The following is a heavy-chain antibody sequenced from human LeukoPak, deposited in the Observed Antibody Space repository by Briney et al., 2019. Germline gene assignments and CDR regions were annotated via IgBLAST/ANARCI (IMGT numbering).Heavy chain of an antibody. V-gene: IGHV3-7*01. CDR3: AELGITMIGGV. J-gene: IGHJ6*04. CDR2: IKEDGSEK. D-gene: IGHD3-10*02. CDR1: GFTFSSYW. Sequence: GGSLRLSCAASGFTFSSYWMSWVRQAPGKGLEWVANIKEDGSEKYYVESVKGRFTISRDNAKTSLYLQMNSLRAEDTAVYYCAELGITMIGGVWGKGTTVTISS.